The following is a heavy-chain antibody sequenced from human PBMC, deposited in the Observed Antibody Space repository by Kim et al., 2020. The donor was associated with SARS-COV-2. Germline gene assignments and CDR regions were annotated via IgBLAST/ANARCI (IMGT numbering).Heavy chain of an antibody. CDR2: IYSGGST. Sequence: GGSLRLSCAASGFTVSSNYMSWVRQDPGKGLEWVSVIYSGGSTYYADSVKGRFTIARDNSKNTLYLQMNSLRAEDTAVYYWARGEKNSSSWRSFDPWGQGTLVTVPT. J-gene: IGHJ5*02. CDR1: GFTVSSNY. CDR3: ARGEKNSSSWRSFDP. D-gene: IGHD6-13*01. V-gene: IGHV3-66*01.